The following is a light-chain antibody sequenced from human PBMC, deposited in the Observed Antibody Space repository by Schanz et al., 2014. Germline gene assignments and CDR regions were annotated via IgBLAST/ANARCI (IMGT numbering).Light chain of an antibody. Sequence: EIVLTQSPGTLSLSPGERATLSCRASQSLSSSYLAWYQQKPGQAPRLLIYDASNRATGIPARFSGSGSGTDFTLTISSLEPEDFAVYYCHQRANWPRTFGQGTKLEIK. CDR1: QSLSSSY. CDR3: HQRANWPRT. V-gene: IGKV3-11*01. CDR2: DAS. J-gene: IGKJ2*01.